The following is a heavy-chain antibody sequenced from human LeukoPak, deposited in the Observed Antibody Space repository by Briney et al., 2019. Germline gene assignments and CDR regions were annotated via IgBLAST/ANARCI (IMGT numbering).Heavy chain of an antibody. CDR2: IIPMFGIA. D-gene: IGHD6-19*01. J-gene: IGHJ4*02. Sequence: SVKVSCKASGGTFSSYAISWVRQAPGQGLEWMGRIIPMFGIANYALKFQGRVTITADKSTSTAYMDLSSLRSEDTALYYCAKDGRRYSSGWYVDHWGQGTLVTVSS. CDR1: GGTFSSYA. CDR3: AKDGRRYSSGWYVDH. V-gene: IGHV1-69*04.